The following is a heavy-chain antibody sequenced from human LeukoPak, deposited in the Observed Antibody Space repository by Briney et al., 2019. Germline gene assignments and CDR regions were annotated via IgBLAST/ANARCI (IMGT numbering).Heavy chain of an antibody. CDR2: IYYSGST. J-gene: IGHJ3*02. CDR1: GGSISSYY. D-gene: IGHD2-2*01. V-gene: IGHV4-59*12. Sequence: SETLSLTCTVTGGSISSYYWSWIRQPPGKGLEWIGYIYYSGSTKYNPSLKSRVTISVDTSKNQFSLKLRSVTAADTAVYYCATLAYRNALDIWGQGTMVSVSS. CDR3: ATLAYRNALDI.